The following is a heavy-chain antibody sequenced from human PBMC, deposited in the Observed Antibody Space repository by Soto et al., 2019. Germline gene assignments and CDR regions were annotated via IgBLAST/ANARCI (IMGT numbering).Heavy chain of an antibody. Sequence: SETLSLTCTVSGVSIISSYWSWIRQPPGKGLEWVGDISYIGSTKYNSSLKSRLTISLDTFKNQFSLTLNSVSAADTAVYYCARAAREAYNSWGQGTLVTVSS. V-gene: IGHV4-59*01. D-gene: IGHD1-1*01. CDR3: ARAAREAYNS. CDR1: GVSIISSY. CDR2: ISYIGST. J-gene: IGHJ4*02.